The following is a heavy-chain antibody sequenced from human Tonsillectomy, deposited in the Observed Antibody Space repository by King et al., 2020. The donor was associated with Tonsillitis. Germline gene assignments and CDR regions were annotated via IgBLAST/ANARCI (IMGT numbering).Heavy chain of an antibody. V-gene: IGHV3-30*18. Sequence: VQLVESGGGVVQPGRSLRLSCAASGFTFSSYGMHWVRQAPGKGLEWVAVISYDGSNKYYADSVKGRFTISRDNSKNTLYLQMNSLRAEDTAVYYCAKDRPRRITGTTPPDAFDIWGEGTMVTVAS. CDR1: GFTFSSYG. D-gene: IGHD1-20*01. CDR2: ISYDGSNK. CDR3: AKDRPRRITGTTPPDAFDI. J-gene: IGHJ3*02.